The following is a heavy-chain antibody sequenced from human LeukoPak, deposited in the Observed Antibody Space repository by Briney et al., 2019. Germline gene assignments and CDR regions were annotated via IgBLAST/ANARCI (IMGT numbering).Heavy chain of an antibody. CDR2: ISAYNGNT. D-gene: IGHD1-26*01. CDR3: ARARRSFLATTSNWFDP. CDR1: GYTFTSYG. J-gene: IGHJ5*02. V-gene: IGHV1-18*01. Sequence: GASVKVSCKASGYTFTSYGISWVRQAPGQGLEWMGWISAYNGNTNYAQKLQGRVTMPTDTSTSTAYMELRSLRSDDTAVYYCARARRSFLATTSNWFDPWGQGTLVTVSS.